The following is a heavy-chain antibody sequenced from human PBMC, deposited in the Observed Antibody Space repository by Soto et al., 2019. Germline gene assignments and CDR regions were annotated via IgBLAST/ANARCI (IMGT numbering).Heavy chain of an antibody. CDR2: INAGNGNT. D-gene: IGHD4-17*01. CDR3: ARDTPSNDYGDYGGEVAVNWFDP. J-gene: IGHJ5*02. CDR1: GYTFTIYA. Sequence: GASVKVSCKAAGYTFTIYAMHWVRQAPGQRLEWMGWINAGNGNTKYSQKLQGRVTMTTDTSTSTAYMELRSLRSDDTAVYYCARDTPSNDYGDYGGEVAVNWFDPWGQGTLVTVSS. V-gene: IGHV1-3*01.